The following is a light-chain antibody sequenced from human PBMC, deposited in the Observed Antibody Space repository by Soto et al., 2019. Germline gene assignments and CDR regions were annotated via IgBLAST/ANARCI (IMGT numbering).Light chain of an antibody. V-gene: IGKV1-33*01. CDR3: QLYDSVFT. CDR1: QGISNY. Sequence: DIQMTQSPSSLSASVGDRVTITCQASQGISNYINWYQQIPGKAPKLLIYGASNLETGVPSRFSGSGSGTDFTFTISGLQPEDIATYFCQLYDSVFTFGQGTRLEIK. J-gene: IGKJ5*01. CDR2: GAS.